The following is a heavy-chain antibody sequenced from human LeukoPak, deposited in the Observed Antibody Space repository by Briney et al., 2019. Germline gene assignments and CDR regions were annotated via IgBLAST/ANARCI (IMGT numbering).Heavy chain of an antibody. J-gene: IGHJ4*02. CDR3: ARAPPGYSSSWYDY. D-gene: IGHD6-13*01. CDR2: INPNSGGT. Sequence: ASVKVSCEASGYTFTSYYMHWVRQAPGQGLEWMGWINPNSGGTNYAQKFQGRVTMTRDTSISTAYMELSRLRSDDTAVYYCARAPPGYSSSWYDYWGQGTLVTVSS. V-gene: IGHV1-2*02. CDR1: GYTFTSYY.